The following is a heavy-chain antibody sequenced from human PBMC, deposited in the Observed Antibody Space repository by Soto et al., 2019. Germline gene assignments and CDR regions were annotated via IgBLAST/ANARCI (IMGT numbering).Heavy chain of an antibody. Sequence: GSLRLSCAASGFTFSSYGMHWVRQAPGKGLEWVALMSYDGSKKYYADSVKGRFTISRDDAKNSVYLQMSSLRPEDMAVYKCVREGHYYFDYWGQGALVTVSS. CDR3: VREGHYYFDY. CDR1: GFTFSSYG. CDR2: MSYDGSKK. J-gene: IGHJ4*02. V-gene: IGHV3-30*03.